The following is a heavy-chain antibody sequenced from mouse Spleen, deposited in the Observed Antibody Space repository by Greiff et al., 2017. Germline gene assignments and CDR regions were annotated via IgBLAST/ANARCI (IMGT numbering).Heavy chain of an antibody. CDR2: IDPNSGGT. V-gene: IGHV1-72*01. Sequence: VQLQQPGAELVKPGASVKLSCKASGYTFTSYWMHWVKQRPGRGLEWIGRIDPNSGGTKYNEKFKSKATLTVDKPSSTAYLQLSSLTSEDSAVYYCARTYYGSSYHWYFDVWGAGTTVTVSS. D-gene: IGHD1-1*01. CDR1: GYTFTSYW. CDR3: ARTYYGSSYHWYFDV. J-gene: IGHJ1*01.